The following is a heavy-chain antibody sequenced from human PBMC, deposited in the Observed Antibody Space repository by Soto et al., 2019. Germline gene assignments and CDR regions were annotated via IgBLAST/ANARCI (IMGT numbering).Heavy chain of an antibody. D-gene: IGHD3-3*01. CDR1: GGTFSSST. J-gene: IGHJ3*02. V-gene: IGHV1-69*04. CDR2: IIPILGIA. Sequence: SVKVSCKASGGTFSSSTISWVRQAPGQGLEWMGRIIPILGIANYAQKFQGRVTITADKSTSTAYMELSSLRSEDTAVYYCARDAGRWAFDIWGQGTMVTVSS. CDR3: ARDAGRWAFDI.